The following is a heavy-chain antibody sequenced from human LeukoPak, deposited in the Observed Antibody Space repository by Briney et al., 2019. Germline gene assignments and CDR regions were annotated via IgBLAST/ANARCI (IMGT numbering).Heavy chain of an antibody. CDR2: ISSNSIYA. CDR3: ARDQVDRIWYFDY. CDR1: GFTFSSYS. Sequence: GGSLRLSCAASGFTFSSYSMNWVRQAPGKGLEWVSSISSNSIYAFYADSMKGRFTISRDNAKNSLSLQMNSLRAEDTAVYYCARDQVDRIWYFDYWGQGTLVTVSS. D-gene: IGHD1-14*01. V-gene: IGHV3-21*01. J-gene: IGHJ4*02.